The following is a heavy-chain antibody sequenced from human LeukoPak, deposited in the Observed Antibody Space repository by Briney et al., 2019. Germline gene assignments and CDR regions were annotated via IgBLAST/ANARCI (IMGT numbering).Heavy chain of an antibody. CDR3: AIDRDGSYFEAFDI. CDR1: GGTFSSYA. V-gene: IGHV1-69*04. J-gene: IGHJ3*02. CDR2: IIPILGIA. Sequence: SVKVSCKASGGTFSSYAISWVRQAPGQGLEWMGRIIPILGIANYEQKFQGRVTITADKSTSTAYMELSSLRSEDTAVYYCAIDRDGSYFEAFDIWGQGTMVTVSS. D-gene: IGHD1-26*01.